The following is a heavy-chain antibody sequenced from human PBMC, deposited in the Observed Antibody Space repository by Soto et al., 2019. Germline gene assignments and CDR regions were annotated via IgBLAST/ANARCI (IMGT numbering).Heavy chain of an antibody. J-gene: IGHJ5*02. CDR2: INHRGST. CDR1: GESFIGYY. V-gene: IGHV4-34*02. D-gene: IGHD5-12*01. Sequence: QVHLQQWGAGLLKPSETLSLTCAVYGESFIGYYWTWIRQPPGKGLECIGEINHRGSTNYNPSLKRRVTISIDTSKNQFSLKLSSVTAADTSVYYCARTDIVTTNWFDPWGQGTLVTVSS. CDR3: ARTDIVTTNWFDP.